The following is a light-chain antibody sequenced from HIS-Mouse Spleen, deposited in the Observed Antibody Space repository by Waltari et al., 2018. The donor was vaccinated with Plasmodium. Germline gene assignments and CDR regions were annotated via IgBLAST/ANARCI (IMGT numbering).Light chain of an antibody. CDR3: QSYDSSLSGWV. J-gene: IGLJ3*02. Sequence: QRVTISCTGSSSNIGAGYDVHWYQQLPRTAPKLLIYGNSNRPSGVPDRFSGSKSGTSASLAITGLQAEDEADYYCQSYDSSLSGWVFGGGTKLTVL. CDR1: SSNIGAGYD. V-gene: IGLV1-40*01. CDR2: GNS.